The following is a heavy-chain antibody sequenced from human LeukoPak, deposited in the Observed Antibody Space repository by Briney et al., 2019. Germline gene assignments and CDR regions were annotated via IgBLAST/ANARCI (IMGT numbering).Heavy chain of an antibody. CDR2: ISSNGGAI. CDR1: GFTFSDYY. V-gene: IGHV3-11*04. Sequence: GGSLRLSCAASGFTFSDYYMTWIRQAPGKGLEWVSYISSNGGAIFYADSVKGRFTISRDYSENTVYLQMNSLRVEDTAVYYCARGLGTNYGGYCTGGSCPVYWGQGTLVTVSS. CDR3: ARGLGTNYGGYCTGGSCPVY. D-gene: IGHD2-15*01. J-gene: IGHJ4*02.